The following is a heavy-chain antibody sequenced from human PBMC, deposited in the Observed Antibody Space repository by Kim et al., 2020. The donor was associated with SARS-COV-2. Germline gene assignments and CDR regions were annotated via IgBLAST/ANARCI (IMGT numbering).Heavy chain of an antibody. CDR3: ATSAAAGRLYWFDP. Sequence: AQKCQGRVTMTEDTSTDTAYMGLSSLRSEDTAVYYCATSAAAGRLYWFDPWGQGTLVTVSS. J-gene: IGHJ5*02. V-gene: IGHV1-24*01. D-gene: IGHD6-13*01.